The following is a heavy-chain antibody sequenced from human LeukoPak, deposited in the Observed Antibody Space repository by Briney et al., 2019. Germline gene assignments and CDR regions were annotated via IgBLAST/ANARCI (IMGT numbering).Heavy chain of an antibody. D-gene: IGHD3-3*01. Sequence: PSETLSLTCTVSGGSISSYYWSWIRQPPGKGLEWIGYIYYSGSTNYNPSLKSRVTISVDTSKNQFSLKLSSVTAADTAVYYCARQPDFWSGYHKQDWFDPWGQGTLVTVSS. CDR1: GGSISSYY. J-gene: IGHJ5*02. V-gene: IGHV4-59*08. CDR2: IYYSGST. CDR3: ARQPDFWSGYHKQDWFDP.